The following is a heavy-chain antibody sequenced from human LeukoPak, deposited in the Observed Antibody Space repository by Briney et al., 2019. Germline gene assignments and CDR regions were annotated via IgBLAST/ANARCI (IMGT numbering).Heavy chain of an antibody. V-gene: IGHV1-2*02. CDR3: AREDLGGYDSYYSDY. D-gene: IGHD5-12*01. CDR2: INPNSGGT. Sequence: ASVKVSCKASGYTFTGYYMHWVRQAPGQGLEWMGWINPNSGGTNYAQKFQGRVTMTRDTSISTAYMELSRLRSDDTAVYYCAREDLGGYDSYYSDYWGQGTLVTVSS. CDR1: GYTFTGYY. J-gene: IGHJ4*02.